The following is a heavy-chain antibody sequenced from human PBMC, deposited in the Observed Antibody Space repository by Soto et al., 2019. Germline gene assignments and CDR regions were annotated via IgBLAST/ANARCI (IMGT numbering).Heavy chain of an antibody. CDR1: GFTFSAYG. V-gene: IGHV3-33*01. CDR3: ARVGGTVTSDY. Sequence: QVQLVESGGGVVQPGRSLRLSRAASGFTFSAYGMHWVRQAPGKGLEWLAMIYYDGNNKYYADSVEGRFTISRDNSKNTLYLQMNSLRAEDTAVYYCARVGGTVTSDYWGQGTLVTVSS. CDR2: IYYDGNNK. J-gene: IGHJ4*02. D-gene: IGHD4-17*01.